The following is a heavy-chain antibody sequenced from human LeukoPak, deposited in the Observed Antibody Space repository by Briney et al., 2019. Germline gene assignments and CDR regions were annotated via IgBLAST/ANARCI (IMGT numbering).Heavy chain of an antibody. Sequence: GGSLRLSCEASGFTFSTFAMIWVRQPPGKGLEWVSSIFPSGGEIHYADSVRGRFTISRDNSKSTLSLQMNSLRAEDTAIYYCARDIGYPSGGLLGLFDPWGQGTLVTVSS. J-gene: IGHJ5*02. D-gene: IGHD3-10*01. CDR1: GFTFSTFA. CDR2: IFPSGGEI. CDR3: ARDIGYPSGGLLGLFDP. V-gene: IGHV3-23*01.